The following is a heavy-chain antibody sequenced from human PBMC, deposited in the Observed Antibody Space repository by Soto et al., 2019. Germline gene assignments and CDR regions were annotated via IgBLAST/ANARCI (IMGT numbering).Heavy chain of an antibody. CDR1: GGSFSTNH. CDR2: ISPDGAT. Sequence: QVQLHQWGAGLVRPSETLALTCAVNGGSFSTNHWTWIRQSPGKGLEWIGEISPDGATNFNPTLKTRPSTTVETSKRQFSLHLTSVTAADTAVYFCARGLAAQSFYFDFWGQGTLVTVSS. V-gene: IGHV4-34*01. J-gene: IGHJ4*02. CDR3: ARGLAAQSFYFDF. D-gene: IGHD3-16*02.